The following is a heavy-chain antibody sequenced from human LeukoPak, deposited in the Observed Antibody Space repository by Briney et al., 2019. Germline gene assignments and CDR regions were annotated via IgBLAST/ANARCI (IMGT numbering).Heavy chain of an antibody. V-gene: IGHV5-51*01. D-gene: IGHD5-24*01. CDR2: IYPGDSDT. CDR1: GYSFTSYW. J-gene: IGHJ4*02. CDR3: ARRGRDGYNYVFDY. Sequence: GESLQISCKGSGYSFTSYWIGWVRQLPGKGLEWMVMIYPGDSDTRYSPSFQGQVTISADKSISTAYLQWSSLKASDTAMYYCARRGRDGYNYVFDYWGQGTLVTVSS.